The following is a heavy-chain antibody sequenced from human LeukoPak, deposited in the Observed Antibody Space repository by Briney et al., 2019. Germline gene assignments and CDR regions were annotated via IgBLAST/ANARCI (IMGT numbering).Heavy chain of an antibody. CDR1: GFTFSNYA. D-gene: IGHD1-26*01. CDR3: AKDLAGSGSYSFDY. Sequence: GGSLRLSCAASGFTFSNYAMNWVRQAPGRGLEWVSAISGSGGSTYHADSVKGRFTTSRDNSKNTLYLQMNSLGAEDTAVYYCAKDLAGSGSYSFDYWGQGTLVTVSS. J-gene: IGHJ4*02. CDR2: ISGSGGST. V-gene: IGHV3-23*01.